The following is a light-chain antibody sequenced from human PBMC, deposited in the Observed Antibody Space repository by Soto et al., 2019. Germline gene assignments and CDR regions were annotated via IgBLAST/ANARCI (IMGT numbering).Light chain of an antibody. CDR2: GAS. CDR3: QQLNSFPPSFT. Sequence: DIQMTQSPSSVSASVGDRVTTTCRASQDINKWLAWYQQRPGEPPELLIYGASTLRPGVASRFSGSGSGTEFTLTISSPQPDDFATYFSQQLNSFPPSFTFGPGTTVDIK. J-gene: IGKJ3*01. V-gene: IGKV1-12*01. CDR1: QDINKW.